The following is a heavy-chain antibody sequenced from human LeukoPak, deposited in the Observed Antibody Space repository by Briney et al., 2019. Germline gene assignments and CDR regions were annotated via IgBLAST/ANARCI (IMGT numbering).Heavy chain of an antibody. V-gene: IGHV3-23*01. CDR1: GFTFNRYA. CDR3: AKVDGITIFEVFDY. Sequence: GGSLRLSCEASGFTFNRYAMSWVRQAPGKGLEWVSGISGSGGNTFYADSVKGRFTISRDNSKNMLYLQMISLRADDTAVYFCAKVDGITIFEVFDYWGQGTLVTVSS. D-gene: IGHD3-3*01. CDR2: ISGSGGNT. J-gene: IGHJ4*02.